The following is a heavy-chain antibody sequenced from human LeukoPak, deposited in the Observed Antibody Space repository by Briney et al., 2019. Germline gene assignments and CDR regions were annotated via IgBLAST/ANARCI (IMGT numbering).Heavy chain of an antibody. D-gene: IGHD6-13*01. V-gene: IGHV3-30*02. CDR3: AKDLRYSSSWTPYFDY. CDR2: IRYDGSNK. Sequence: SGGSLRLSCAASGFTFSSYGMHWVRQAPGKGLEWVAFIRYDGSNKYYADSVKGRFTISRDNSKNTLYLQMNSLRAEDTAVYYCAKDLRYSSSWTPYFDYWGQGTLVTVSS. J-gene: IGHJ4*02. CDR1: GFTFSSYG.